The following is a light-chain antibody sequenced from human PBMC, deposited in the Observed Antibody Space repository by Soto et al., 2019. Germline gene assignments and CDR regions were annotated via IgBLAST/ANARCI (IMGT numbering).Light chain of an antibody. CDR1: QGIGKY. J-gene: IGKJ5*01. CDR2: DAS. Sequence: TQSPSSLSASVGDIVTITCRASQGIGKYLAWYQQKPGQAPRLLIYDASNRATGIPARFSGSGSGTDFTLTISSLEPEDFAVYYCQQRSNFITFGQGTRLEIK. V-gene: IGKV3-11*01. CDR3: QQRSNFIT.